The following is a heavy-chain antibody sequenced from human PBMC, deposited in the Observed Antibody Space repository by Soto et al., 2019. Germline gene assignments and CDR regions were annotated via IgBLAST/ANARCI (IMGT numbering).Heavy chain of an antibody. J-gene: IGHJ3*02. Sequence: GXSXKVSFKASGYTXTSYGIRLVRQAPGQGLEWMGWISAYNGNTNYAQKLQGRVTMTTDTSTSTAYMELRSLRSDDTAVYYFARARITIFGVVTPDAFYIWGQGTMCTVSS. V-gene: IGHV1-18*01. D-gene: IGHD3-3*01. CDR1: GYTXTSYG. CDR3: ARARITIFGVVTPDAFYI. CDR2: ISAYNGNT.